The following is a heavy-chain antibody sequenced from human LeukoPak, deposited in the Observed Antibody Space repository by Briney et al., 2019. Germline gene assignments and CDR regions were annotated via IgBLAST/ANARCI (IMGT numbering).Heavy chain of an antibody. V-gene: IGHV3-23*01. J-gene: IGHJ4*02. CDR1: GFTFSSYA. CDR2: ISGSGGST. CDR3: ARDPPISAMHYFDN. Sequence: PGGSLRLSCAASGFTFSSYAMSWVRQAPGKGLEWVSAISGSGGSTYYADSVRGRFTISRDNAENSLYLQMDSLRAEDTAVYYCARDPPISAMHYFDNWGQGTLLTVSS. D-gene: IGHD2-2*01.